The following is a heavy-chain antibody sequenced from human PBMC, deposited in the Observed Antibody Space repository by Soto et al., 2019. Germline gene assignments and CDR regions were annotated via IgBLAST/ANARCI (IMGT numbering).Heavy chain of an antibody. CDR2: IIPIFGTA. V-gene: IGHV1-69*12. CDR1: GGTFSSYA. Sequence: QVQLVQSGAEVKKPGSSVKVSCKASGGTFSSYAISWVRQAPGQGLEWMGGIIPIFGTANSAQKFQGRVTITADESTSTAYMELSSLRSAQTAVYYCARTRYCSGGRGYPGGWFDPWGQGTLVTVSS. D-gene: IGHD2-15*01. CDR3: ARTRYCSGGRGYPGGWFDP. J-gene: IGHJ5*02.